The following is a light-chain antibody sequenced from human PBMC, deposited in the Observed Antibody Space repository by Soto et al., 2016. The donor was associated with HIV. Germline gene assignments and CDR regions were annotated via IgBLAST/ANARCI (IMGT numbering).Light chain of an antibody. J-gene: IGKJ4*01. Sequence: DIQMTQSPSTLSASVGDRVTITCRASQSISSWLAWYQQKPGKAPKLLIYQASSLQSGVPSRFSGSGSGTGFTLTISSLQPDDFATYYCQQYNSDLLTFGGGTKVE. CDR3: QQYNSDLLT. CDR1: QSISSW. CDR2: QAS. V-gene: IGKV1-5*03.